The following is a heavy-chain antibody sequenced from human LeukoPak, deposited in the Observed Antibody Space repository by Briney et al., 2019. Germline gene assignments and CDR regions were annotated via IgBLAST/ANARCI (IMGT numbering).Heavy chain of an antibody. V-gene: IGHV4-34*01. CDR1: GGSFSDYY. CDR2: INHSGST. CDR3: AGSIAARLDY. J-gene: IGHJ4*02. D-gene: IGHD6-6*01. Sequence: PSETLSLTCAVYGGSFSDYYWSWIRQPPGKGLEWIGEINHSGSTNYNPSLKSRVTISVDTSKNQFSLKLSSVTAADTAVYYCAGSIAARLDYWGQGKWSPSLQ.